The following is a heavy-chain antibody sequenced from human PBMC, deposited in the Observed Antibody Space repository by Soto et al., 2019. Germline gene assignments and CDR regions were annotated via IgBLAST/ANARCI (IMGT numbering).Heavy chain of an antibody. CDR3: ARDEVEATNGWGYYYYYYGMDV. Sequence: QVQLVQSGAEVKKPGASVKVSCKASGYTFTSYAMHWVRQAPGQRLEWMGWINAGNGNTKYSQKFQGRVTITRDTPASTAYMELSSLRSEDTAVYYFARDEVEATNGWGYYYYYYGMDVWGQGTTVTVSS. J-gene: IGHJ6*02. CDR1: GYTFTSYA. D-gene: IGHD1-26*01. CDR2: INAGNGNT. V-gene: IGHV1-3*01.